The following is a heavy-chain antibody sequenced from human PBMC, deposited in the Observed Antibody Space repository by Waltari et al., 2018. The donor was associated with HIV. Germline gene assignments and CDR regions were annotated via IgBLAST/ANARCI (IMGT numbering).Heavy chain of an antibody. CDR1: GFTFSDYH. Sequence: QVQLVESGGGLVKPGGSLRLSCAASGFTFSDYHMSWIRQPPRQGLELVSYNNTGGSNSPYSDSVKGLFTIASDNAKSVMYLQMDNLRGEDTAVYYCARPRYSGYAYPTYFDSWGQGNLVTVSS. CDR3: ARPRYSGYAYPTYFDS. V-gene: IGHV3-11*01. J-gene: IGHJ4*02. D-gene: IGHD5-12*01. CDR2: NNTGGSNS.